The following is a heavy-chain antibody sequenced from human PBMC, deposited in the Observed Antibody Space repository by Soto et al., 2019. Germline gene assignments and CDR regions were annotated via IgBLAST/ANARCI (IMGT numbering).Heavy chain of an antibody. V-gene: IGHV3-23*01. CDR1: GFTFSSYA. J-gene: IGHJ3*02. D-gene: IGHD3-22*01. Sequence: GGSLRLSCAASGFTFSSYAMSWVRQAPGKGLEWVSAISGSGGSTYYADSVKGRFTISRDNSKNTLYLQMNSLRAEDTAVYYCAKDGGYYDSSGYPSGAFDIWGQGTMVTVSS. CDR2: ISGSGGST. CDR3: AKDGGYYDSSGYPSGAFDI.